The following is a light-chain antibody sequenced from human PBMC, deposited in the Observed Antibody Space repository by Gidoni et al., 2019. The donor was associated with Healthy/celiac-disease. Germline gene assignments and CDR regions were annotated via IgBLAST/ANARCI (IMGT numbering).Light chain of an antibody. CDR3: QQYNSYPIT. Sequence: DIQMTQAPSSLSASVVDRVTITWRASQGISSWLAWYQQKPEQAPKALIYAASSLQSGVPSRFSGSGSGTDFTRTISSLQPEDFATYYCQQYNSYPITFGQGTRLEIK. CDR2: AAS. J-gene: IGKJ5*01. V-gene: IGKV1D-16*01. CDR1: QGISSW.